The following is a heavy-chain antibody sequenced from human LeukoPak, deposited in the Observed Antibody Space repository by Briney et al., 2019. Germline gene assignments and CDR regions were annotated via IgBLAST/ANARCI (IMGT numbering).Heavy chain of an antibody. J-gene: IGHJ4*02. CDR3: ASLDCSGGSCYFPFDY. Sequence: ASVKVSCKASGYTFTGYYMHWVRQAPGQGLEWMGWINPNSGGTNYPQKFQGRVTMTRDTSISTAYMELSRLRSDDTAVYYCASLDCSGGSCYFPFDYWGQGTLVTVSS. V-gene: IGHV1-2*02. D-gene: IGHD2-15*01. CDR1: GYTFTGYY. CDR2: INPNSGGT.